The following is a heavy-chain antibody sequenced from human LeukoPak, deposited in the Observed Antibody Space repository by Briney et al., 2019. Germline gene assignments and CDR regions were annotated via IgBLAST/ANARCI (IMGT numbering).Heavy chain of an antibody. CDR2: IYYSGST. CDR3: ARDQLREWQLVNWFDP. J-gene: IGHJ5*02. D-gene: IGHD6-13*01. V-gene: IGHV4-39*07. Sequence: PSQTLSLTCTVSGGSISSGGYYWSWIRQPPGKGLEWIGSIYYSGSTYYNPSLKSRVTISVDTPKNQFSLKLSSVTAADTAVYYCARDQLREWQLVNWFDPWGQGTLVTVSS. CDR1: GGSISSGGYY.